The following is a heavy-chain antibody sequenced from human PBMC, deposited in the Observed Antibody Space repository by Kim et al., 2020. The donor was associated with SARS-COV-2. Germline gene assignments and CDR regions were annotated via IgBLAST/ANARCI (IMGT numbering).Heavy chain of an antibody. CDR1: GGSISSYY. CDR3: ASMSWDSGWYVPRFDY. V-gene: IGHV4-59*01. Sequence: SETLSLTCTVSGGSISSYYWSWIRQPPGKGLEWIGYIYYSGSTNYNPSLKSRVTISVDTSKNQFSLKLSSVTAADTAVYYCASMSWDSGWYVPRFDYWGQGTLVTVSS. J-gene: IGHJ4*02. D-gene: IGHD6-19*01. CDR2: IYYSGST.